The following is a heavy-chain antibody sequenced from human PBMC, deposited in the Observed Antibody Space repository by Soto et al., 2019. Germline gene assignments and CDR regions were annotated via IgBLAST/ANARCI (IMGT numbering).Heavy chain of an antibody. CDR3: ASPIVVVPAATNYYYYGMDV. V-gene: IGHV1-69*13. Sequence: GASVKVSCKASGGTFSSYAISWVRQAPGQGLEWMGGIIPIFGTANYAQKFQGRVTITADESTSTAYMELSSVRSEDTAVYYCASPIVVVPAATNYYYYGMDVWGQGTTVTVSS. J-gene: IGHJ6*02. D-gene: IGHD2-2*01. CDR1: GGTFSSYA. CDR2: IIPIFGTA.